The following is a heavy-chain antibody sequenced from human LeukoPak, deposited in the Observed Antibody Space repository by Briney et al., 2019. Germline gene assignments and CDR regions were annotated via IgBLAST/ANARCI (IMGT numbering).Heavy chain of an antibody. CDR1: GGTFSSYA. J-gene: IGHJ4*02. V-gene: IGHV1-69*06. CDR3: ASSAPGGLKEYYFDY. CDR2: IIPIFGTA. Sequence: VASVKVSCKASGGTFSSYAISWVRQAPGQGLEWMGGIIPIFGTANYAQKFQGRVTITADKSTSAAYMELSSLRSEDTAVYYCASSAPGGLKEYYFDYWGQGTLVTVSS. D-gene: IGHD3/OR15-3a*01.